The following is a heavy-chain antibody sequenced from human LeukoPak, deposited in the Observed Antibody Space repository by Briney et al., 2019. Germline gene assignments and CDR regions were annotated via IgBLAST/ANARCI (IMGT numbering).Heavy chain of an antibody. Sequence: GGSLRLSCAASGFTFSSYWMSWVRQAPGKGLEWLAFIRYDGSNKNYADSVKGRFTISRDNTKNSLYLQMNSLRAEDTAVYYCAKDGGSDPDSFDIWGQGTMVTVSS. D-gene: IGHD2-15*01. CDR2: IRYDGSNK. J-gene: IGHJ3*02. CDR1: GFTFSSYW. V-gene: IGHV3-30*02. CDR3: AKDGGSDPDSFDI.